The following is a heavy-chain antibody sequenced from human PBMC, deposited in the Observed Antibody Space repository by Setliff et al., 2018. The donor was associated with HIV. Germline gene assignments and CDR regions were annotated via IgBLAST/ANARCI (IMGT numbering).Heavy chain of an antibody. J-gene: IGHJ4*02. V-gene: IGHV3-23*01. Sequence: GGSLRLSCAASGFTFSSYAMSWVRQAPGKGLEWVSAISGSGGSTYYADSVKGRFAISRDNSKYTLYLQMNSLRAEDTAVYYCARYPGSGYYYAPFDYWGQGTLVTVSS. CDR2: ISGSGGST. CDR1: GFTFSSYA. D-gene: IGHD3-22*01. CDR3: ARYPGSGYYYAPFDY.